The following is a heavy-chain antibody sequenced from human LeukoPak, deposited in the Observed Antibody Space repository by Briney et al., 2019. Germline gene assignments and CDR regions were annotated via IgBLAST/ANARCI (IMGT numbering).Heavy chain of an antibody. CDR1: GDTFTSHD. J-gene: IGHJ5*02. D-gene: IGHD3-10*01. Sequence: GASVKVSCKASGDTFTSHDLNWVRQATGQGLEWMGWMNPHSGNTSYAQKFLGRVTMTRNTSISPAYMELSRLRTDGPAVYFCSRGSVTMVRGVIMRGNWFDPWGEGTLVTVSS. CDR2: MNPHSGNT. V-gene: IGHV1-8*01. CDR3: SRGSVTMVRGVIMRGNWFDP.